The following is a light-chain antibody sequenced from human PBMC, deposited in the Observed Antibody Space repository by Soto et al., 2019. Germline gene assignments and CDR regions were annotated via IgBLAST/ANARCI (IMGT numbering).Light chain of an antibody. J-gene: IGKJ1*01. Sequence: EIVMTQSPGTLSLSPGEVATLSCRASQGVSGSYLAWYQQKPGQAPRLVIYDASSRATGIPDRFSGSGSGTDFTLTISRLEAEDFAVYFCYQYDSSPWTFGQGTKVDIK. CDR1: QGVSGSY. CDR2: DAS. V-gene: IGKV3-20*01. CDR3: YQYDSSPWT.